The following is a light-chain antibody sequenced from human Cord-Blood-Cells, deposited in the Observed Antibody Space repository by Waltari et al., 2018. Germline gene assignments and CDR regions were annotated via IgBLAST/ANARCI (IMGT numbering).Light chain of an antibody. CDR1: RSDVGGYNS. J-gene: IGLJ3*02. CDR2: EVS. V-gene: IGLV2-14*01. CDR3: SSYTSSSTWV. Sequence: QSALTQPASVSGSPGQSTTISCPGTRSDVGGYNSVSWYQQHPGKAPKLMIYEVSNRPSGVSNRFSGSKSGNTASLTISGLQAEDEADYYCSSYTSSSTWVFGGGTKLTVL.